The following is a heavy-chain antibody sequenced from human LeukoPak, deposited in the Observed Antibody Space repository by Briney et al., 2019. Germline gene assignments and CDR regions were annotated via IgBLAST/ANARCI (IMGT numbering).Heavy chain of an antibody. Sequence: GGSLRLSCAASGFAFSFYAMSWLRQPPGKGLEWVSTINANSGTTSYAASVRGRFTISRDNAKNSLYLQMNSLRAEDTAVYYCARRYCSSTSCLIDYWGQGTLVTVSS. CDR1: GFAFSFYA. J-gene: IGHJ4*02. V-gene: IGHV3-23*01. CDR3: ARRYCSSTSCLIDY. CDR2: INANSGTT. D-gene: IGHD2-2*01.